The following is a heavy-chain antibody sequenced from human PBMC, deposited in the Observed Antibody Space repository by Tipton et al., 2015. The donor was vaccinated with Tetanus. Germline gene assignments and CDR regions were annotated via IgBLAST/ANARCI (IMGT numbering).Heavy chain of an antibody. CDR3: VSGAALDY. D-gene: IGHD6-25*01. CDR1: GFVFSSYT. J-gene: IGHJ4*02. CDR2: ISSTSSYI. Sequence: SLRLSCAVSGFVFSSYTMNWVRQAPGKGLEWVASISSTSSYIYYADSVKGRFTISRDNAKNSVYLGMNSLRADDTAVYYCVSGAALDYWGQGTLVAVSS. V-gene: IGHV3-21*01.